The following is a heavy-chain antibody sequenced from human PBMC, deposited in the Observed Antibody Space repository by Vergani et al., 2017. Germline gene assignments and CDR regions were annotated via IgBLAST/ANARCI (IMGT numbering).Heavy chain of an antibody. V-gene: IGHV1-46*02. CDR3: ARSIGYCAGATCRAYYFDH. J-gene: IGHJ5*02. CDR1: GYIFKNYY. CDR2: LKPTTGHT. Sequence: VQLVQSGAEVRKPGASVTVSCTASGYIFKNYYIHWLRQPPGQAFEWMGILKPTTGHTTSAQKFMGRVDMTRDPSTDTSTRTVQMTLSSLRSEDTAVYYCARSIGYCAGATCRAYYFDHWGQGTRVTVSS. D-gene: IGHD2-21*01.